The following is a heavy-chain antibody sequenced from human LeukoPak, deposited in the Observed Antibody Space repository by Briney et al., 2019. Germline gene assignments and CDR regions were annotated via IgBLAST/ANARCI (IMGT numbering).Heavy chain of an antibody. CDR2: IYTSGST. CDR1: GGSIRSGSYF. V-gene: IGHV4-61*02. CDR3: ARGVSWLDP. D-gene: IGHD2-8*01. J-gene: IGHJ5*02. Sequence: SETLSLTCTVSGGSIRSGSYFWTWIRQPAGKGLEWVGRIYTSGSTNYNPSLKSRVTMSIDTSNNQSSLKLSSVTAADSAVYYCARGVSWLDPWGQGTLVTVSS.